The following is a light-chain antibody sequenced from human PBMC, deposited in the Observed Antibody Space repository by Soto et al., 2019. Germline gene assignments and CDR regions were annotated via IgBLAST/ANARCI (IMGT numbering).Light chain of an antibody. CDR1: SSDVGTYNL. CDR3: CSYASSSTLV. J-gene: IGLJ2*01. Sequence: QSALTQPASVSGSPGQSITISCTGTSSDVGTYNLVSWYQQHPGKAPKLLISEDNKRPSGISNRFSGSKSGNTASLSISGLQAEDEADYYCCSYASSSTLVFGGGTKVTVL. V-gene: IGLV2-14*02. CDR2: EDN.